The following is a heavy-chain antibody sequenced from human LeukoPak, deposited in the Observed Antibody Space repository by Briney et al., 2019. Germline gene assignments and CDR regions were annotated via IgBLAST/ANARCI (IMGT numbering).Heavy chain of an antibody. J-gene: IGHJ4*02. CDR3: ARKENFYYYFDY. D-gene: IGHD3-3*01. Sequence: PSDTLSLTCAVSGYSITSSSWWGWIRQPPGKGLEWIGYIYHSGTTYYNPSLQSRVTMSVDTSKNQFSLKLSSVTAVDTAVYYCARKENFYYYFDYGGQGTLVTVSS. V-gene: IGHV4-28*01. CDR2: IYHSGTT. CDR1: GYSITSSSW.